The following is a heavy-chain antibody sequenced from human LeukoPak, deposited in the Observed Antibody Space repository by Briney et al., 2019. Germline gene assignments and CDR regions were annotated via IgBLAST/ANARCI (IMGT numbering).Heavy chain of an antibody. Sequence: GESLKISFKASGYIFTSYWIGLVRPMPGKGVELMGIIYPGDSDTRDSPSFQGQVTIPSNNSISTAYLQWSSLKASDTAIYYCARSRPLFLSPDAFDVWGEGTMVTVSS. J-gene: IGHJ3*01. CDR3: ARSRPLFLSPDAFDV. V-gene: IGHV5-51*01. D-gene: IGHD3-3*01. CDR2: IYPGDSDT. CDR1: GYIFTSYW.